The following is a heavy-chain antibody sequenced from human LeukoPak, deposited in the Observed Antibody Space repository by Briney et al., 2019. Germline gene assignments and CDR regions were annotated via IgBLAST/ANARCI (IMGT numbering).Heavy chain of an antibody. J-gene: IGHJ4*02. CDR2: ISGSGGST. CDR3: AKGVYDSSGYYFFDY. D-gene: IGHD3-22*01. V-gene: IGHV3-23*01. CDR1: GFTFSSYA. Sequence: HPGGSLRLSCAASGFTFSSYAMSWARQAPGKGLEWVSAISGSGGSTYYADSVKGRFTISRDNSKNTLYLQMNSLRAEDTAVYYCAKGVYDSSGYYFFDYWGQGTLVTVSS.